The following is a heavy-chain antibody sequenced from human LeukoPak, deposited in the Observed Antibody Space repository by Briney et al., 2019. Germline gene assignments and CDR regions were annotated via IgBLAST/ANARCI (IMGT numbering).Heavy chain of an antibody. CDR3: ARVGATKVGLYYFDY. D-gene: IGHD1-26*01. V-gene: IGHV4-59*01. CDR2: IYYSGST. CDR1: GGSFSGYY. Sequence: ASETLSLTCTVYGGSFSGYYWSWIRQPPGKGLEWIGYIYYSGSTNYNPSLKSRVTISVDTSKNQFSLKLSSVTAADTAVYYCARVGATKVGLYYFDYWGQGTLVTVSS. J-gene: IGHJ4*02.